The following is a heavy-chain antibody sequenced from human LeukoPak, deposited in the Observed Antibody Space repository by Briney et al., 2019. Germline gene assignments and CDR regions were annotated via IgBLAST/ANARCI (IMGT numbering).Heavy chain of an antibody. Sequence: GGSLTLSCAASGFTFSGSAMHWVRQASGKGLEWVGRIRNKANSYTTEYAASVKGRFTISRDDSKNSLYLLMNSLKTEDTAVYYCARGPPDYWGQGTLVTVSS. CDR1: GFTFSGSA. CDR3: ARGPPDY. J-gene: IGHJ4*02. V-gene: IGHV3-72*01. CDR2: IRNKANSYTT.